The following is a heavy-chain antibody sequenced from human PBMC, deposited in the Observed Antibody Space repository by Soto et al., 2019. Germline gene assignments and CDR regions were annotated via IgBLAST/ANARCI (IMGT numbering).Heavy chain of an antibody. CDR1: GYTFTSYG. J-gene: IGHJ5*02. V-gene: IGHV1-18*01. CDR3: ARDVGIAARSGYNWFDP. CDR2: ISAYNGNT. Sequence: ASVKVSCKASGYTFTSYGISWVRQAPGQGLEWMGWISAYNGNTNYAQKLQGRVTMTTDTSTSTAYMELRSLRSDDTAVYYCARDVGIAARSGYNWFDPWGQGNLVTVSS. D-gene: IGHD6-6*01.